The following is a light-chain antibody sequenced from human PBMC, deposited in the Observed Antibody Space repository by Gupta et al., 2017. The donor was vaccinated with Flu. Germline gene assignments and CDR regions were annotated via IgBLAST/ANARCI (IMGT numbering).Light chain of an antibody. Sequence: DIQMTQSPSTLSASVGDRVTITCRASQSIDIWLAWYQQKPGKVPKLLTYKASTLEIGVPSRFSGSGSGTEFTLTINSLQPDDSATYYCQRYDSLWTFGQGTRVEVK. V-gene: IGKV1-5*03. CDR2: KAS. CDR3: QRYDSLWT. J-gene: IGKJ1*01. CDR1: QSIDIW.